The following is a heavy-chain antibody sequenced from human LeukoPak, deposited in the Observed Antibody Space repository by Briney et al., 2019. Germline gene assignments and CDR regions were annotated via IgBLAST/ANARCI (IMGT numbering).Heavy chain of an antibody. Sequence: ASVKVSCKASGYTFTSYDINWVRQATGQGLEWMGWMNPNSGNTGYAQKFQGRVTMTRDTSTRTVYMELSSLRSEDTAVYYCARVSYDTSGSQGFDIWGQGTMVTVSS. V-gene: IGHV1-8*01. CDR2: MNPNSGNT. CDR1: GYTFTSYD. CDR3: ARVSYDTSGSQGFDI. D-gene: IGHD3-22*01. J-gene: IGHJ3*02.